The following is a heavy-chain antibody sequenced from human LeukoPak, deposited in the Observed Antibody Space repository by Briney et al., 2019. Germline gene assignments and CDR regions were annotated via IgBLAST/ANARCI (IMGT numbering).Heavy chain of an antibody. CDR1: GYSFTSYW. D-gene: IGHD1-26*01. Sequence: GESLKISCKGSGYSFTSYWIAWVRQMPGKGLEWMGIIYPGDSDTTYSPSFQGQVTISVDKSITTAYLQWSSLKASDSAMYYCARPGYRGSLEYWGQGTLVTVSS. V-gene: IGHV5-51*01. CDR2: IYPGDSDT. J-gene: IGHJ4*02. CDR3: ARPGYRGSLEY.